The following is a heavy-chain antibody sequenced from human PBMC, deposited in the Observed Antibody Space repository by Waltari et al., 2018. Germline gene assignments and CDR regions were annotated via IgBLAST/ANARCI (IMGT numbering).Heavy chain of an antibody. CDR2: IYTSGST. CDR1: GGSLSSGSYY. J-gene: IGHJ6*02. D-gene: IGHD2-15*01. Sequence: QVQLQESGPGLVKPSQTLSLTCTVSGGSLSSGSYYWSWLRQPAGKGLEWIVRIYTSGSTNYNPSLKSRVTISVDTSKNQFSLKLSSVTAADTAVYYCARDCSSCSSPYYYGMDVWGQGTTVTVSS. CDR3: ARDCSSCSSPYYYGMDV. V-gene: IGHV4-61*02.